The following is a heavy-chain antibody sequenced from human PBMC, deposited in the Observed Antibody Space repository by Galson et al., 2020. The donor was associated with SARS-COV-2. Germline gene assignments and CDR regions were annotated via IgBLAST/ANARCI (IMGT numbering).Heavy chain of an antibody. Sequence: QAGGSLRLSCGASGFTFSNYIMNWVRQTPGKGLEWVALISYDGSTKKYAESVKGRFTISRDNSKNTVYLQINSLRPADTAVYYCATNLIGVVTPYWGQGTLVAVSS. CDR1: GFTFSNYI. CDR3: ATNLIGVVTPY. V-gene: IGHV3-30-3*01. D-gene: IGHD2-15*01. J-gene: IGHJ4*02. CDR2: ISYDGSTK.